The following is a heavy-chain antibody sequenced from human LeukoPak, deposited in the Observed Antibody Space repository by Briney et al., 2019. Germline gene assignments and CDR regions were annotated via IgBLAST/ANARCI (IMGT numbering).Heavy chain of an antibody. CDR3: ARGRTYYYDSSAFDY. CDR2: INHSGST. CDR1: GGSISSYY. J-gene: IGHJ4*02. D-gene: IGHD3-22*01. V-gene: IGHV4-34*01. Sequence: PSETLSLTCTVSGGSISSYYWSWIRQPPGKGLEWIGEINHSGSTNYNPSPKSRVTISVDTSKNQFSLKLSSVTAADTAVYYCARGRTYYYDSSAFDYWDQGTLVTVSS.